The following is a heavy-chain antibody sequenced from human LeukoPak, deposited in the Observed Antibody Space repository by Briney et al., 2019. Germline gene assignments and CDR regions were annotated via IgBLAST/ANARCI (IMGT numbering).Heavy chain of an antibody. V-gene: IGHV4-39*01. CDR3: ARKSVELDY. Sequence: PSETLSLTCTVSGGSISSSSYYWGWIRQPPGKGLEWIGSIYYSGSTYYNPSLKSRVTISVDTSKNQFSLKLSSVTAADTAVYYCARKSVELDYWGQGTLVTVSS. CDR2: IYYSGST. CDR1: GGSISSSSYY. J-gene: IGHJ4*02. D-gene: IGHD1-1*01.